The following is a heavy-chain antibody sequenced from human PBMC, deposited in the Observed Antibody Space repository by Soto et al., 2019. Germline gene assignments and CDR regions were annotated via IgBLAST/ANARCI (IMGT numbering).Heavy chain of an antibody. Sequence: EVQLLESGGGLVQPGGSLRLSCAASGFTFSSYSMSWVRQAPGKGLEWVSAISGSGGSTYYADSVKGRFTISRDNSKNTLYLKMNRMGAEDTAVYYCATDPTRVLVVYDYGMDVWGQGTTVTVSS. CDR1: GFTFSSYS. CDR2: ISGSGGST. J-gene: IGHJ6*02. D-gene: IGHD2-8*01. CDR3: ATDPTRVLVVYDYGMDV. V-gene: IGHV3-23*01.